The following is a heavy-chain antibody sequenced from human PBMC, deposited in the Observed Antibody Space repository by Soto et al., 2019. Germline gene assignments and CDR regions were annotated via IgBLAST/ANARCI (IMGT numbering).Heavy chain of an antibody. V-gene: IGHV3-30*03. Sequence: VQLVESGGGVVQPGRSLRLSCAASGFTFSSYGMHWVRQAPGKGLEWVAVISYDGSNKYYADSVKGRFTISRDNSKNTLYLQMNSLRAEDTAVYYCAANPQGWLVPVYYYYGMDVWGQGTTVTVSS. D-gene: IGHD6-19*01. J-gene: IGHJ6*02. CDR2: ISYDGSNK. CDR1: GFTFSSYG. CDR3: AANPQGWLVPVYYYYGMDV.